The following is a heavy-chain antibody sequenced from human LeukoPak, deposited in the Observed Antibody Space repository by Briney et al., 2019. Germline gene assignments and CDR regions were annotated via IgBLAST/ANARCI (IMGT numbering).Heavy chain of an antibody. J-gene: IGHJ6*03. CDR3: ARIGRIYNYYMDV. CDR2: IISSSSSYSYT. CDR1: GFTFSSYS. D-gene: IGHD1-14*01. V-gene: IGHV3-21*01. Sequence: GGSLRLSCTASGFTFSSYSMHWVRQAPGKGLEWISSIISSSSSYSYTYYADSVKGRFTISRDNAKNALLLQMNSLRAEDTAVYYCARIGRIYNYYMDVWGKGTTVTVSS.